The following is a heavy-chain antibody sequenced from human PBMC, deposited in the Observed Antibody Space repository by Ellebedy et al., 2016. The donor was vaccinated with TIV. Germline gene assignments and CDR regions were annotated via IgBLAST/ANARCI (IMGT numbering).Heavy chain of an antibody. V-gene: IGHV3-23*01. J-gene: IGHJ4*02. Sequence: GESLKISCTASGFTFSDYAMSWVRQAPGKGLEWVSFISGSGAGTYYVDSVKGRFSISRDNSKNTLYLQMNSLRAEDTAVYYCAKDRYSGYDSYFDYWGQGTLVTVSS. D-gene: IGHD5-12*01. CDR1: GFTFSDYA. CDR3: AKDRYSGYDSYFDY. CDR2: ISGSGAGT.